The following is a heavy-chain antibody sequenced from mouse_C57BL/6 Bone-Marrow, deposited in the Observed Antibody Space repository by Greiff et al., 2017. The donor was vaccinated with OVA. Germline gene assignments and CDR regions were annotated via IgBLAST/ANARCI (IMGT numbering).Heavy chain of an antibody. CDR1: GYTFTSYW. Sequence: QVQLQQPGAELVMPGASVKLSCKASGYTFTSYWMHWVKQRPGQGLEWLGEIDPSDSYTNYNQKFKGKSTLTVDKSSSTAYMQLSSLTSEDSAVYYCARDYDEYFDVWGTGTTVTVSS. V-gene: IGHV1-69*01. CDR2: IDPSDSYT. J-gene: IGHJ1*03. D-gene: IGHD2-4*01. CDR3: ARDYDEYFDV.